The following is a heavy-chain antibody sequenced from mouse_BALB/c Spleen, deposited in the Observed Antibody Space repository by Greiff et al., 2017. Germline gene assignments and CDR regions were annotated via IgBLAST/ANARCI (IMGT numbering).Heavy chain of an antibody. J-gene: IGHJ3*01. D-gene: IGHD1-1*01. CDR2: ISSGGSYT. Sequence: EVMLVESGGGLVKPGGSLKLSCAASGFTFSSYAMSWVRQSPEKRLEWVAEISSGGSYTYYPDTVTGRFTISRDNAKNTLYLEMSSLSSEDTAMYYCARDLGDYYGSSPWFAYWGQGTLVTVSA. CDR3: ARDLGDYYGSSPWFAY. V-gene: IGHV5-9-4*01. CDR1: GFTFSSYA.